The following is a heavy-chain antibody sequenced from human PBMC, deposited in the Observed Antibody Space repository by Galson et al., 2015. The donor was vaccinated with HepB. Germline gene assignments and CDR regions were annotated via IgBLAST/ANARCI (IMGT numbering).Heavy chain of an antibody. Sequence: SETLSLTCTVSGGSISSSSYYWGWIRQPPGTGLEWIGEINHSGSTNYNPSLKSRVTISVDTSKNQFSLKLSSVTAADTAVYYCATKDGVPAATNWFDPWGQGTLVTVSS. V-gene: IGHV4-39*07. J-gene: IGHJ5*02. CDR1: GGSISSSSYY. CDR3: ATKDGVPAATNWFDP. CDR2: INHSGST. D-gene: IGHD2-2*01.